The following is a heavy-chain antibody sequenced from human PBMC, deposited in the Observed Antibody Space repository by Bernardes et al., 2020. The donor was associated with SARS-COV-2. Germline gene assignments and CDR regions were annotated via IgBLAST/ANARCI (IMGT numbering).Heavy chain of an antibody. J-gene: IGHJ3*02. CDR1: GFTVSSNY. Sequence: GGSLRLCCAASGFTVSSNYMSWVHQAPGKGLEWVSVIYSGGSTYYADSVKGRFTISRDNSKNTLYLQMNSLRAEDTAVYYCARVVSDAFDIWGQGTMVTVSS. D-gene: IGHD3-10*01. CDR2: IYSGGST. V-gene: IGHV3-53*01. CDR3: ARVVSDAFDI.